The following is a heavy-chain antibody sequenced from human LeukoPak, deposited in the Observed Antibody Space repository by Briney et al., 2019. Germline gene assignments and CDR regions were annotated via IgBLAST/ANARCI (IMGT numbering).Heavy chain of an antibody. J-gene: IGHJ4*02. Sequence: ASVKVSFKASGYTFTSYYMHWVRQAPGQGLEWMGIINPSGGSTSYAQKFQGRVTMTRDMSTSTVYMELSSLRSEDTAVYYCARDSRNVYYYGSGPFDYWGQGTLVTVSS. V-gene: IGHV1-46*01. CDR3: ARDSRNVYYYGSGPFDY. CDR1: GYTFTSYY. D-gene: IGHD3-10*01. CDR2: INPSGGST.